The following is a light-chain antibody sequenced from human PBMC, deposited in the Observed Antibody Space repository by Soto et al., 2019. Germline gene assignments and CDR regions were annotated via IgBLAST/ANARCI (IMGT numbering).Light chain of an antibody. CDR1: QSVSSSY. Sequence: EIVLPQSPATLSLSPGARAPLSCRASQSVSSSYLAWYQQKPGQAPSLLIYGASRRATGIPDRFSGSGSGTDFTLTISRLEPEDFAVYYCQQYGSSPITFGQGTRLEIK. V-gene: IGKV3-20*01. CDR2: GAS. CDR3: QQYGSSPIT. J-gene: IGKJ5*01.